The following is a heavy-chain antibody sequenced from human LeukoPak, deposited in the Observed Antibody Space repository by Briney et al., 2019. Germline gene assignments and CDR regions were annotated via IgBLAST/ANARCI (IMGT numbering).Heavy chain of an antibody. D-gene: IGHD3-22*01. CDR2: IYSGGST. J-gene: IGHJ4*02. CDR3: AGGYYDSSGCDY. CDR1: EFTVNNYY. V-gene: IGHV3-66*01. Sequence: GGSLRLSCAASEFTVNNYYMSWVRQAPGKGLEWVSVIYSGGSTNYADSVKGRFTISRDNSKNTLYLQMNSLRAEDTAVYYCAGGYYDSSGCDYWGQGTLVTVSS.